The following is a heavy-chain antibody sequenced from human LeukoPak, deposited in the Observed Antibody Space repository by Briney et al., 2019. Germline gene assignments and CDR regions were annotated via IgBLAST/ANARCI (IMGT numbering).Heavy chain of an antibody. CDR3: ARVREITMIVRYFDY. Sequence: PSKTLSLTCTVSGGSISPYYWTWIRQSPGKALEWIGYIYYSGRTSYNPSLKSRVTMSVDTSKNQFSLQLSSVTAADTAVYYCARVREITMIVRYFDYWGQGTLVTVSS. CDR2: IYYSGRT. CDR1: GGSISPYY. V-gene: IGHV4-59*01. D-gene: IGHD3-22*01. J-gene: IGHJ4*02.